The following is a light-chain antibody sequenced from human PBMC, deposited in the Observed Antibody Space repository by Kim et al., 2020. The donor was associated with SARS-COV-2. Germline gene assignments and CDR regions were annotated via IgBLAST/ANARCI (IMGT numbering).Light chain of an antibody. CDR2: AAS. V-gene: IGKV1-16*02. CDR1: QDINNY. CDR3: QHYYTHPLT. Sequence: ASVGDRDTITCRARQDINNYLAWFQQKPGEAPKSLIYAASSLLSGVPSKFSGNGSGTDFTLTISSLQPEDFTTYYCQHYYTHPLTFGGGTKVDIK. J-gene: IGKJ4*01.